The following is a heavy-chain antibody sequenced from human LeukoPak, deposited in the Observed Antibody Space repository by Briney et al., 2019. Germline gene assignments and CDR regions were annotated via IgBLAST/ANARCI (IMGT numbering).Heavy chain of an antibody. V-gene: IGHV4-59*01. D-gene: IGHD2-21*02. CDR2: IYYSGST. CDR3: ARAPYCGGDCYELDY. CDR1: GGSISSYY. Sequence: SETLSLTCTVSGGSISSYYWGWIRQPPGKGLEWIGYIYYSGSTNYNPSLKSRVTISVDTSKNQFSLKLSSVTAADTAVYYCARAPYCGGDCYELDYWGQGTLVTVSS. J-gene: IGHJ4*02.